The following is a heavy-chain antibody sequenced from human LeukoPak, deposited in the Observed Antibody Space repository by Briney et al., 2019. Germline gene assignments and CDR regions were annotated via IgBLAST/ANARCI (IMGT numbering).Heavy chain of an antibody. Sequence: GGSLRLSCAASGFTFSSYAMHWVRQAPGKGLEWVAVISYDGSNKYYADSVKGRFTISRDNSKNTLYLQMNSLGAEDTAVYYCAKDIKGYCSGGSCYLDYWGQGTLVTVSS. J-gene: IGHJ4*02. CDR1: GFTFSSYA. CDR3: AKDIKGYCSGGSCYLDY. CDR2: ISYDGSNK. V-gene: IGHV3-30-3*01. D-gene: IGHD2-15*01.